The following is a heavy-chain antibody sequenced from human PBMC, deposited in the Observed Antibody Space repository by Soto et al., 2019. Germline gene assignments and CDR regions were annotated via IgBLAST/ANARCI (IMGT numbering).Heavy chain of an antibody. CDR1: GDILSGYS. CDR2: IIPIFGTT. CDR3: ARGAPVVNDY. J-gene: IGHJ4*02. Sequence: GASVKVSCKTSGDILSGYSISWVRQAPGQGLEWMGGIIPIFGTTNYAQRFHGRVTITADKSTSTVYMELYSLKSEDTAVYYCARGAPVVNDYWGQGTLVTVSS. V-gene: IGHV1-69*06. D-gene: IGHD3-22*01.